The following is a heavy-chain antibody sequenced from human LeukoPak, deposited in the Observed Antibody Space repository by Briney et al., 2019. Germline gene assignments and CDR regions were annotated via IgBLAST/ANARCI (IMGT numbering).Heavy chain of an antibody. CDR2: IYTSGST. V-gene: IGHV4-4*07. Sequence: SETLSLTCTVSGGSLSRYYWSWIRQPAGKGLEWIGRIYTSGSTNYNPSLKSRVTMSVDTSKNQFSLKLSSVTAAHTAVYYCAREDTAMVTDDWGQGTLVTVSS. CDR1: GGSLSRYY. J-gene: IGHJ4*02. CDR3: AREDTAMVTDD. D-gene: IGHD5-18*01.